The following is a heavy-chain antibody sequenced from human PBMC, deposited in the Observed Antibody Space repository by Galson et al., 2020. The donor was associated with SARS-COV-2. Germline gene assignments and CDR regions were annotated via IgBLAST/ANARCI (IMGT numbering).Heavy chain of an antibody. V-gene: IGHV3-53*01. D-gene: IGHD2-2*03. CDR3: AKDGYCSSTSCYANWFDP. CDR1: GFAVSSNY. CDR2: IYTGGNT. Sequence: GGSLRLSCAASGFAVSSNYMSWVRQAPGKGLEWVSVIYTGGNTYYADSVKGRFTISRDNSKNTLFLQMNSLRAEDTAVYYCAKDGYCSSTSCYANWFDPWGQGTLVTVSS. J-gene: IGHJ5*02.